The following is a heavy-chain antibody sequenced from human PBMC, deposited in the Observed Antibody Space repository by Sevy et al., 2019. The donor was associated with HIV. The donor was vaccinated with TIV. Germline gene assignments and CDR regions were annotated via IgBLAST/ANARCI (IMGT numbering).Heavy chain of an antibody. CDR1: GFTFSNYW. Sequence: GWSLRLSCAASGFTFSNYWMHWVRQVPGKGPTWVSNIRGDGTTTVYADSVKGRFTISRDNAKNTLYLQMNNLRAEDTATYYCARYAYDSNFDYWGQGTLVTVSS. J-gene: IGHJ4*02. CDR3: ARYAYDSNFDY. D-gene: IGHD3-16*01. CDR2: IRGDGTTT. V-gene: IGHV3-74*01.